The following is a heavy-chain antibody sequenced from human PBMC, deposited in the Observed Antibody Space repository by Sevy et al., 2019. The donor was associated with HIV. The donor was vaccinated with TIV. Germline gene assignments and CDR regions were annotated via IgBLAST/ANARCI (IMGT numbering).Heavy chain of an antibody. J-gene: IGHJ4*02. Sequence: GGSLRLSCAASGFTFSDYDIHWVRQAPGKGLEWVAVISDDGSYKDYADSVKGRFTISRDNSKNTLYVQMNSLGAEDTAVYYCVTLDYYDNSGSHPGYFDYWGQGTLVTVSS. V-gene: IGHV3-30*04. CDR2: ISDDGSYK. CDR3: VTLDYYDNSGSHPGYFDY. D-gene: IGHD3-22*01. CDR1: GFTFSDYD.